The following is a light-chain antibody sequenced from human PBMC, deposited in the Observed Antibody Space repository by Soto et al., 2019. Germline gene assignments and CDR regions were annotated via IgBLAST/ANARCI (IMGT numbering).Light chain of an antibody. CDR2: GAS. Sequence: EIVLTQSPATLSVSPGERVTLSCSASQSVDISLAWYQQKPGQAPRLLIYGASTRATDMPGTFSGRGSGTEFTLTISSLRPEDFGVYYCQQYRSWPRTFGQGTKVDIK. V-gene: IGKV3-15*01. CDR3: QQYRSWPRT. CDR1: QSVDIS. J-gene: IGKJ1*01.